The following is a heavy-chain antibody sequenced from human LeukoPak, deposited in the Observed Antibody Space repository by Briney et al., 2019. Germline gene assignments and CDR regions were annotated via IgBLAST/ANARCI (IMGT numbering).Heavy chain of an antibody. J-gene: IGHJ4*02. Sequence: SETLSLTCAVYGGSFSGYYWSWIRQPPGKGLEWIGEINHSGSTNYNPSLKSRVTISVDTSKNQFSLKLSSVTAADTAVYYCARDGYSGSDALWGQGILVTVSS. CDR1: GGSFSGYY. CDR3: ARDGYSGSDAL. CDR2: INHSGST. D-gene: IGHD5-12*01. V-gene: IGHV4-34*01.